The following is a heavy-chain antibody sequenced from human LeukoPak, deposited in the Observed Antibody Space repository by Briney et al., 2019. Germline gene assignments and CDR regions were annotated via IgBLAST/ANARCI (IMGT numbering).Heavy chain of an antibody. V-gene: IGHV4-59*08. CDR3: ARVPRYDSSGYLDY. D-gene: IGHD3-22*01. Sequence: PSETLSLTCTVSGGSINNYYWAWIRQPPGKGLQWIGYIYYSGSTYYNPSLKSRVTISVDTSKNQFSLKLSSVTAADTAVYYCARVPRYDSSGYLDYWGQGTLVTVSS. CDR1: GGSINNYY. J-gene: IGHJ4*02. CDR2: IYYSGST.